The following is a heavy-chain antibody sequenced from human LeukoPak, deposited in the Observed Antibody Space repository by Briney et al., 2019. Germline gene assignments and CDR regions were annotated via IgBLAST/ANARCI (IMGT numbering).Heavy chain of an antibody. Sequence: SETLSLTCAVYVGSLSDHYWSWFRQPPGKGLEWIGEINPRGSTIYNPSLKSRVPISVDTSKNQFSLNLSSVTAADTAVYYCAREPGYCSGGSCYGGWFDPWGQGTLVTVSS. D-gene: IGHD2-15*01. V-gene: IGHV4-34*01. J-gene: IGHJ5*02. CDR3: AREPGYCSGGSCYGGWFDP. CDR1: VGSLSDHY. CDR2: INPRGST.